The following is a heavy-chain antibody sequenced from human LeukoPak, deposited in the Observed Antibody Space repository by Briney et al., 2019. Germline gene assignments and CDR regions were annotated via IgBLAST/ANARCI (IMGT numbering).Heavy chain of an antibody. CDR1: GYTFTGYY. D-gene: IGHD3-22*01. CDR3: ARDRVPTYYYDSSGYYR. J-gene: IGHJ4*02. Sequence: GASVKVSRNASGYTFTGYYMHWVRQAPGQGLEWMGWINPNSGGTNYAQKFQGRVTMTRDTSISTAYMEMSRLRSDDTAVYYCARDRVPTYYYDSSGYYRRGQGTLVTVYS. V-gene: IGHV1-2*02. CDR2: INPNSGGT.